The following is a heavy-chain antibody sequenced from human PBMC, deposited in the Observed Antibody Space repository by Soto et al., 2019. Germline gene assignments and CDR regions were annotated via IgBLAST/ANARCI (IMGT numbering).Heavy chain of an antibody. CDR2: IYHSGST. CDR1: GGSISSYY. CDR3: ARWWMYAPGFDP. V-gene: IGHV4-59*12. D-gene: IGHD2-8*01. J-gene: IGHJ5*02. Sequence: PSETLSLTCTVSGGSISSYYWCWIRLPPGKGREGIGYIYHSGSTNYNPSLKSRVTISVDTSKNQFSLKLSSVPAADTAVYYCARWWMYAPGFDPWGQGTLVPVPS.